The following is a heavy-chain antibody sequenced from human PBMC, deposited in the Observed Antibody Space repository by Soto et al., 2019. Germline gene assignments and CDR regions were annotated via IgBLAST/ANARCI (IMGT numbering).Heavy chain of an antibody. J-gene: IGHJ4*02. V-gene: IGHV4-30-4*08. CDR1: GGSLSTGGYC. CDR2: IYDGGTT. CDR3: GSGPYGDKLDY. D-gene: IGHD3-16*01. Sequence: TLSLTCTVSGGSLSTGGYCWSWIRQSPDKGLEWIGHIYDGGTTYSSPSLKGRVTISADTSETQFSLKLSSVSAADTAVYYCGSGPYGDKLDYSRQG.